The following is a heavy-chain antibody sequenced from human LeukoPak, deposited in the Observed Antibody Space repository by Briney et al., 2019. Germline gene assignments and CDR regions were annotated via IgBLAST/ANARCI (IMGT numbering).Heavy chain of an antibody. J-gene: IGHJ4*02. CDR3: ARTYSSGWYFSY. CDR1: GYTFTGYY. V-gene: IGHV1-2*02. Sequence: EASVKVSCKASGYTFTGYYMYWVRQAPGQGLEWMGWINPNSGGTNYAQKFQGRVTMTRDTSISTAYMELSRLRSDDTAVYYCARTYSSGWYFSYWGQGTLVTVSS. D-gene: IGHD6-19*01. CDR2: INPNSGGT.